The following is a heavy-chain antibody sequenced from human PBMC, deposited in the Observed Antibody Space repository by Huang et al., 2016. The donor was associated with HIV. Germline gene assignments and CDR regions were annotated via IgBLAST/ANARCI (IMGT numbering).Heavy chain of an antibody. CDR1: GFTFNNAW. D-gene: IGHD3-10*01. CDR3: TTLWFGEDAFDM. Sequence: EVQLVESGGGWVKPGGSLRLSCAASGFTFNNAWMSWVRQPPGKGREWGGRSKSKSDGGTTDYAAPVKGRFTISRDDSKDTLYLYMNNLKTEDTAVYYCTTLWFGEDAFDMWGQGTTVTVSS. CDR2: SKSKSDGGTT. J-gene: IGHJ3*02. V-gene: IGHV3-15*01.